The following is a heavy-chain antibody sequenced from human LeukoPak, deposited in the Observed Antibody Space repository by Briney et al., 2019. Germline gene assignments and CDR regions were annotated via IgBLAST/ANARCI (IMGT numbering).Heavy chain of an antibody. J-gene: IGHJ5*02. CDR3: ARGAYYDFWSGYARNSWFDP. V-gene: IGHV4-34*01. CDR2: INHSGST. CDR1: GGSFSGYY. Sequence: SETLSLTCAVYGGSFSGYYWSWIRQPPGKGLEWIGEINHSGSTNYNPSLKSRVTISVDTSKNQFSLKLSSVTAADTAVYYCARGAYYDFWSGYARNSWFDPWGQGTLVTVSS. D-gene: IGHD3-3*01.